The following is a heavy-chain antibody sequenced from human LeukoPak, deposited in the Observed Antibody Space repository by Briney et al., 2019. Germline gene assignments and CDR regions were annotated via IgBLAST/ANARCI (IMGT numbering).Heavy chain of an antibody. Sequence: GGSLRLSCAASGFTFSVSWMHWARQLPGKGLVWVSRISPTGSTTSYADSVKGRFTVSRDNAKNTLYLQVNNLRAEDTAVYYCARGPNSNWSGLDFWGQGTLLTVSS. D-gene: IGHD6-6*01. CDR1: GFTFSVSW. CDR2: ISPTGSTT. J-gene: IGHJ4*02. V-gene: IGHV3-74*01. CDR3: ARGPNSNWSGLDF.